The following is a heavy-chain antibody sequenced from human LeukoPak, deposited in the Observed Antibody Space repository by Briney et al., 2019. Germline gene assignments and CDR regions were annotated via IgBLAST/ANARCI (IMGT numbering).Heavy chain of an antibody. D-gene: IGHD2-21*01. J-gene: IGHJ4*02. CDR3: ARLQGDSTAIFDY. Sequence: SETLSLTCTVSGGSISGHYWSWIRQPQAKGLEWVGYVYYSGETNYNPSLKSRVTISVDTSKNQFSLTLTAVTAADTAVYYCARLQGDSTAIFDYWGQGILVSVSS. CDR2: VYYSGET. CDR1: GGSISGHY. V-gene: IGHV4-59*11.